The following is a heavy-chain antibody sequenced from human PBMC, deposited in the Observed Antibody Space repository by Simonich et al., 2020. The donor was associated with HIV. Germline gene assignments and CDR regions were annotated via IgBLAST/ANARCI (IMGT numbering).Heavy chain of an antibody. CDR2: ISDSSSSR. D-gene: IGHD3-22*01. V-gene: IGHV3-21*01. CDR3: VRGDDRGY. CDR1: GFMFSSYT. J-gene: IGHJ4*02. Sequence: EVQLVESGGGLVKPGGSLRLSCAASGFMFSSYTMNWVGQAPWKGPGWVAAISDSSSSRVYADSVKGRFTSSRDNAKNSLYLQMNSLRAEDTAVYYCVRGDDRGYWGQGTLVTVSS.